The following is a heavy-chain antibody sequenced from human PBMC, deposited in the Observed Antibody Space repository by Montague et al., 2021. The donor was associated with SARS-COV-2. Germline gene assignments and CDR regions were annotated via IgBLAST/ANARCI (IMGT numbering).Heavy chain of an antibody. J-gene: IGHJ4*02. CDR1: GGSINPYY. Sequence: SETLSLTCTVSGGSINPYYWSWVRQPPGKGLEWIAYIENSGRTEYKPSLQSRVAVSIDTSKSHFSLRLSSLTAADTAVYFCARGVYWAYFDYWGQGMLVTVSS. D-gene: IGHD2-21*01. CDR2: IENSGRT. V-gene: IGHV4-59*01. CDR3: ARGVYWAYFDY.